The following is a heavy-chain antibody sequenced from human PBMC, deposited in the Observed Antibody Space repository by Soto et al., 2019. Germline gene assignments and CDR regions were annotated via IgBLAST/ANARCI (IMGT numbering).Heavy chain of an antibody. CDR1: GFTFSSYG. V-gene: IGHV3-30*18. Sequence: HPGGSLRLSCAASGFTFSSYGMHWVRQAPGKGLEWVAVISYDGSNKYYADSVKGRFTISRDNSKNTLYLQMNSLRAEDTAVYYCAKSFFGVVYWFDPWGQGTLVTVSS. CDR2: ISYDGSNK. J-gene: IGHJ5*02. D-gene: IGHD3-3*01. CDR3: AKSFFGVVYWFDP.